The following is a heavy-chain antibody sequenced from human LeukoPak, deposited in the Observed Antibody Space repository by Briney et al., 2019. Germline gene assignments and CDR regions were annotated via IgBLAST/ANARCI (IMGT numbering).Heavy chain of an antibody. D-gene: IGHD6-19*01. CDR1: GFSFGSYG. CDR2: ISHEGSYQ. V-gene: IGHV3-30*03. CDR3: ARTREQRQDLDY. J-gene: IGHJ4*02. Sequence: GGSLRLSCAASGFSFGSYGIHWVRQAPGKGLEWVAVISHEGSYQSYADSVKGRFTISRDNSKNMVYLQLNSLRPEDTALYYCARTREQRQDLDYWGQGTLVTVSS.